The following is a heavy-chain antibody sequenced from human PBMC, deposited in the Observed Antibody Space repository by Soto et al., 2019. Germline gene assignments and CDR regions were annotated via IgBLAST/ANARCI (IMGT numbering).Heavy chain of an antibody. V-gene: IGHV3-23*01. CDR2: ISGSGGST. CDR1: GFTFSSYA. CDR3: AKVVVITGDAFDI. J-gene: IGHJ3*02. D-gene: IGHD3-22*01. Sequence: EVQLLESGGGLVQPGGSLRLSCAASGFTFSSYAMSWVCPAPGKGLEWVSAISGSGGSTYYADSVKGRFTISRDNSKYTLYRQMNSLRSEDTAVYYCAKVVVITGDAFDIWGQGTMVTVS.